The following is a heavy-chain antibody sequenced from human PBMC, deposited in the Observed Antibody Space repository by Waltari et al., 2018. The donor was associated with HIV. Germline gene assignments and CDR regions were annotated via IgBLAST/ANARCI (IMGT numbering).Heavy chain of an antibody. D-gene: IGHD5-18*01. CDR1: GGSISSSSYY. J-gene: IGHJ4*02. CDR2: IYYSGST. V-gene: IGHV4-39*07. CDR3: ARDRGYSYGNYFDY. Sequence: QLQLQESGPGLVKPSETLSLTCTVPGGSISSSSYYWGWIRQPPGKGLEWIGSIYYSGSTYYNPSLKSRVTISVDTSKNQFSLKLSSVTAADTAVYYCARDRGYSYGNYFDYWGQGTLVTVSS.